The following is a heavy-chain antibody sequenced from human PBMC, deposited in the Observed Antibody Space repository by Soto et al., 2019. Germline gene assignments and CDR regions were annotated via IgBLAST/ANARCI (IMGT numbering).Heavy chain of an antibody. CDR3: AHRRGVLYSSGWYPPGFWIFDI. CDR1: GFSLSTSGVG. CDR2: IYWDDDK. J-gene: IGHJ3*02. V-gene: IGHV2-5*02. Sequence: QITLKESGPTLVKPTQTLTLTCTFSGFSLSTSGVGVGWIRQPPGKALEWLALIYWDDDKRYSPSLKSRLTITKDTSKNQVVLTMTNMDPVDTATYYCAHRRGVLYSSGWYPPGFWIFDIWGQGTMVTVSS. D-gene: IGHD6-19*01.